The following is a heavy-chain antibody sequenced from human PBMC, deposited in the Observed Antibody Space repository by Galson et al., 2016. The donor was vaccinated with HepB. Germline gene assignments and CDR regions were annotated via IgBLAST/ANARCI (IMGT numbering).Heavy chain of an antibody. CDR1: GFTFSTYA. D-gene: IGHD5-24*01. Sequence: SLRLSCAASGFTFSTYAMHWVRQAPGKRLEYVSSISSNGGSTYYADSVKGRLTLSRDNSKNTLFLQMNSLRAKDTALYYCVKDQIAMATGAFDIWGQGSMVTVSS. J-gene: IGHJ3*02. V-gene: IGHV3-64D*06. CDR3: VKDQIAMATGAFDI. CDR2: ISSNGGST.